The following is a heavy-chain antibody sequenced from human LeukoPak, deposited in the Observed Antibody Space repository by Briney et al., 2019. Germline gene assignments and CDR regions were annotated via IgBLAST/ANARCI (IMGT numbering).Heavy chain of an antibody. D-gene: IGHD1-26*01. CDR1: GFTFSSYG. V-gene: IGHV3-30*02. CDR2: IRYDGSNK. CDR3: AKTFTPVVGPHYFDY. Sequence: GGSLRLSCAASGFTFSSYGMHWVRQAPGKGLEWVAFIRYDGSNKYYADSVKGRFTISRDNSKNTLYLQMSSLRAEDTAVYYCAKTFTPVVGPHYFDYWGQGTLVTVSS. J-gene: IGHJ4*02.